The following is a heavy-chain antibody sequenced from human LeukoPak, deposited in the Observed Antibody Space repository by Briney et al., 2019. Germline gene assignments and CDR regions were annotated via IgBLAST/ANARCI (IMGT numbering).Heavy chain of an antibody. CDR2: ISSSSSYI. CDR1: GFTFSSYS. J-gene: IGHJ4*02. CDR3: ARDYYDSSGYCDY. Sequence: PGGSPRLSCAASGFTFSSYSMNWVRQAPGKGLEWVSSISSSSSYIYYADSVKGRFTISRDNAKNSLYLQMNSLRAEDTAVYYCARDYYDSSGYCDYWGQGTLVTVSS. V-gene: IGHV3-21*01. D-gene: IGHD3-22*01.